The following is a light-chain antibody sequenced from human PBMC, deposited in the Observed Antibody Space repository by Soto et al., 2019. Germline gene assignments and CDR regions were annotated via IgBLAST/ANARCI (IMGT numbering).Light chain of an antibody. CDR2: DAS. CDR3: QQRSNWPLT. J-gene: IGKJ5*01. Sequence: EIVMTQSPATLSVSPGERATLSCRASQRLVGNLAWYQQKPGQAPRLLISDASNRATGIPARFSGSGSGTDFTLTISSLESEDFAIYYCQQRSNWPLTFGQGTRLEI. CDR1: QRLVGN. V-gene: IGKV3-11*01.